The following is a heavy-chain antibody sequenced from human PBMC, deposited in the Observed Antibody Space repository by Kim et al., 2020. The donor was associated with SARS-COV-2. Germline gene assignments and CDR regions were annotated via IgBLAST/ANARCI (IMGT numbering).Heavy chain of an antibody. CDR1: GGSISSSNC. D-gene: IGHD6-13*01. V-gene: IGHV4-4*02. J-gene: IGHJ4*02. Sequence: SETLSLTCAVSGGSISSSNCWSWVRQPPGKGLEWIGEIYHSGSTNYNPSLKSRVTISVDKSKNQFSLKLSSVTAADTAVYYCVTLSSWYDLYYFDYWGQGTLVTVSS. CDR2: IYHSGST. CDR3: VTLSSWYDLYYFDY.